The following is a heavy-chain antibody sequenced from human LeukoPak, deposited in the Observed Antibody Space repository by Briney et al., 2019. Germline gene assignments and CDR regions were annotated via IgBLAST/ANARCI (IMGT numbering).Heavy chain of an antibody. CDR1: GYTFTSYY. D-gene: IGHD1-26*01. Sequence: GASVKVSCKASGYTFTSYYMHWVRQAPGQGLEWMGIINPSGGSTSYAQKFQGRVTMTRDTSTSIVYMELSSLRSEDTAVYYCARDLVGAQSRDYWGQGTLVTVSS. CDR3: ARDLVGAQSRDY. CDR2: INPSGGST. J-gene: IGHJ4*02. V-gene: IGHV1-46*03.